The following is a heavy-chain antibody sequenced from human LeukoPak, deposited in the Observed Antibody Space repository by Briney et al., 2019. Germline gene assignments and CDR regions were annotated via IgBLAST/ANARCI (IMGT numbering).Heavy chain of an antibody. V-gene: IGHV1-2*02. CDR1: GYTFTGYY. Sequence: ASVKVSCKASGYTFTGYYMHWVRQAPGQGLEWMGWINPNSGGTNCAQKFQGRVTMTRDTSISTAYMELSRLRSDDTAVYYCARYKNYYYYMGVWGKGTTVTVSS. CDR2: INPNSGGT. D-gene: IGHD1-1*01. CDR3: ARYKNYYYYMGV. J-gene: IGHJ6*03.